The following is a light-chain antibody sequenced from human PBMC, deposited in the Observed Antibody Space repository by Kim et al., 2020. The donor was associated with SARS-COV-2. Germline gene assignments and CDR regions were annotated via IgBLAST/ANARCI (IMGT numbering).Light chain of an antibody. CDR1: NWGDKY. Sequence: GAPGQTASIACSGHNWGDKYSSWYQQKPGQSPVLLIYRDTERPSEVPERFSGSNSGNTATLTIRGTQAMDEADYYCQAWDSSTAVFGGGTQLTVL. CDR2: RDT. J-gene: IGLJ2*01. V-gene: IGLV3-1*01. CDR3: QAWDSSTAV.